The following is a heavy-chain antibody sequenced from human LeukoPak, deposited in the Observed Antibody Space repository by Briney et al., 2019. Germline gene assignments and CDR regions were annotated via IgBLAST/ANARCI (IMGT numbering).Heavy chain of an antibody. J-gene: IGHJ4*02. V-gene: IGHV4-4*02. CDR1: GGSVSSTNW. CDR2: VHLDGRT. Sequence: PSETLSLTCAVSGGSVSSTNWWTWFRQPPGKGLEWIGEVHLDGRTNYNPSLTGRLTMSVDLYENHISLKLTSVTAADTAVYYCARGGDYLDFWGQGTLVTVSS. CDR3: ARGGDYLDF.